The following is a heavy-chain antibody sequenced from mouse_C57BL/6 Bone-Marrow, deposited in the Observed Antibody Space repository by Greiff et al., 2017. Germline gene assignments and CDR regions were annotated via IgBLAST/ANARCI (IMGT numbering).Heavy chain of an antibody. CDR1: GYTFTDYE. CDR3: TRNYGRGY. D-gene: IGHD1-1*01. CDR2: IDPETGGT. Sequence: QESGAELVRPGASVTLSCKASGYTFTDYEMHWVKQTPVHGLEWIGAIDPETGGTAYNQKFKGKAILTADKSSSTAYMELRSLTSEDSAVYYCTRNYGRGYWGRGTTLTVSS. V-gene: IGHV1-15*01. J-gene: IGHJ2*01.